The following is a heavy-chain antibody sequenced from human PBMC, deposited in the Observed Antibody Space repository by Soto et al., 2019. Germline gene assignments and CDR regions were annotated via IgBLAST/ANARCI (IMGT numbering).Heavy chain of an antibody. CDR1: RRTFISYA. CDR3: ASRYDSSGYSLVGTFDY. CDR2: IIPIFGTA. D-gene: IGHD3-22*01. J-gene: IGHJ4*02. V-gene: IGHV1-69*13. Sequence: SVKVSCKASRRTFISYAISLVRQAPGQRLEWMGGIIPIFGTANYAQKCQGRVTITADESTRTAYMELSSLRSENTAVYYCASRYDSSGYSLVGTFDYWCQGTLVTVSS.